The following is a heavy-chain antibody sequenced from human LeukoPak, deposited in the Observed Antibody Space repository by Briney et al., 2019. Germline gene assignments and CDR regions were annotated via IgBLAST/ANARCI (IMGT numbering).Heavy chain of an antibody. D-gene: IGHD3-10*01. CDR1: GGSISSNSYY. CDR3: ARTRYYYNSRSYGAPYYFDY. V-gene: IGHV4-39*01. J-gene: IGHJ4*02. Sequence: PSETLSLTCAVSGGSISSNSYYWGWIRQPPGKGLEWTGSIYYSGRTYYNPSLKSRVTISLDTSKNQFSLKLSSVTAADTAVYYCARTRYYYNSRSYGAPYYFDYWGQGTLVTVSS. CDR2: IYYSGRT.